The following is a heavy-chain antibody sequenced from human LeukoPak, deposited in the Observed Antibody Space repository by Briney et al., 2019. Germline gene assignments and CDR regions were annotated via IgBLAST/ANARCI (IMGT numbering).Heavy chain of an antibody. D-gene: IGHD3-22*01. CDR1: GXIVSRNY. V-gene: IGHV3-23*01. Sequence: GGSLRLSCAASGXIVSRNYMNWVRQAPGKGLEWVSAISGSGGSTNYADSVKGRFTISRDNSKNTLYLQINSLRAEDTAVYYCAKGYYYDSSGSFDYWGQGTLVTVSS. J-gene: IGHJ4*02. CDR3: AKGYYYDSSGSFDY. CDR2: ISGSGGST.